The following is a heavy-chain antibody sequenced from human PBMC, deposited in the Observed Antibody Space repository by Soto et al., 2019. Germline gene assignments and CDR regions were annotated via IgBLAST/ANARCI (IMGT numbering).Heavy chain of an antibody. CDR2: INPSGGST. J-gene: IGHJ6*02. D-gene: IGHD3-16*01. Sequence: ASVTVSCKASGYTFTSYYMHWVRQAPGQGLEWMGIINPSGGSTTYAQKFQGRVTITADKSTSTAYMELSSLRSEDTAVYYCATGSFYAPSNGMDVWGQGTTVTVSS. CDR3: ATGSFYAPSNGMDV. V-gene: IGHV1-46*01. CDR1: GYTFTSYY.